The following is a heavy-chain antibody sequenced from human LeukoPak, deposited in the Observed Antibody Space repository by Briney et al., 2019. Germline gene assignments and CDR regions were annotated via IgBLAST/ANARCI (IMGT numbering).Heavy chain of an antibody. D-gene: IGHD6-13*01. J-gene: IGHJ4*02. CDR2: IYSGGST. V-gene: IGHV3-53*01. Sequence: GGSLRLSRAASGFTVSSNYMSWVRQAPGKGLEWVSVIYSGGSTYYADSVKGRFTISRDNSKNTLYLQMNSLRAEDTAVYYCARPLAAAGTYYFDYWGQGTLVTVSS. CDR1: GFTVSSNY. CDR3: ARPLAAAGTYYFDY.